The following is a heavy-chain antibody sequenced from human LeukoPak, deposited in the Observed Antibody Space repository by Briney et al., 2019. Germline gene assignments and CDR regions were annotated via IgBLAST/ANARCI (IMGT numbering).Heavy chain of an antibody. J-gene: IGHJ4*02. CDR3: ARVLWFGKYYFDY. Sequence: SEPLSLTCTVSGYSISSGYYWGWIRQPPGKGLAWIWSIYHSASTYYNPSLKSRVTISVDTSKNQFSLKLSSVTAADTAVYYCARVLWFGKYYFDYWGQGTLVTVSS. CDR2: IYHSAST. D-gene: IGHD3-10*01. V-gene: IGHV4-38-2*02. CDR1: GYSISSGYY.